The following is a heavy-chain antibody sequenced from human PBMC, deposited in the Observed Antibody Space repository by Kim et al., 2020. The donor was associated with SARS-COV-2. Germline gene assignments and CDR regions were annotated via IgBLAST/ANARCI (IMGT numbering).Heavy chain of an antibody. CDR2: IRISGST. Sequence: GGSLRLSCAASGFTFSNYAMAWVRQAPGKGLEWVSSIRISGSTIYAASVKGRLTISRDNSKNKLYLQNDSRRAEDTAIYYCAKDLDIRGTWYCDLWGRGTLVAVCS. CDR3: AKDLDIRGTWYCDL. D-gene: IGHD3-10*01. V-gene: IGHV3-23*01. CDR1: GFTFSNYA. J-gene: IGHJ2*01.